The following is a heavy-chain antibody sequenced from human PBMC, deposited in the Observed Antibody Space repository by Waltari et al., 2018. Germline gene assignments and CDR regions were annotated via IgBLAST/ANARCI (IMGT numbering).Heavy chain of an antibody. CDR1: GYSISNGYY. D-gene: IGHD1-26*01. CDR2: IYHSGRT. V-gene: IGHV4-38-2*02. Sequence: QVQLQESGPGLVKPSETLSLPCSVSGYSISNGYYWAWIRQPPGKGLAWIGSIYHSGRTFYTLSLKSRVTISVDTSKNQFSLKLSSVTAADRAVYFCVRLWGTYFPFDYWGQGALVTVSS. CDR3: VRLWGTYFPFDY. J-gene: IGHJ4*02.